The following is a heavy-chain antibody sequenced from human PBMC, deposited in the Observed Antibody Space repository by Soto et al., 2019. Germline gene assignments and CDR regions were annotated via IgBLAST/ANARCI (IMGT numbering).Heavy chain of an antibody. Sequence: GGSLRLSCAASGFTFSNYWMSWVRQAPGKGLEWVANIKEDGSQKYYVDSVKGRFTISRDNAKNSLFLHMNSLRAEDTAVYFCATWRSSSSTLYYNFYYMDVWGKGTTVTVSS. V-gene: IGHV3-7*01. D-gene: IGHD6-6*01. CDR3: ATWRSSSSTLYYNFYYMDV. CDR2: IKEDGSQK. J-gene: IGHJ6*03. CDR1: GFTFSNYW.